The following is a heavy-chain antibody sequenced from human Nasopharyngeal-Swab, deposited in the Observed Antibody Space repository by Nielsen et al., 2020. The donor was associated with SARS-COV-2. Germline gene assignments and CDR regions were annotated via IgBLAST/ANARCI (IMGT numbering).Heavy chain of an antibody. CDR2: VSGRDST. V-gene: IGHV3-23*01. J-gene: IGHJ6*03. D-gene: IGHD1-26*01. Sequence: WIRQPPGKGLEWVSSVSGRDSTYYADSVKGRFTISRDISKNTLYLQMNSLRAEDTAVYYCAKDRNSAYYYYYMDVWGKGTKVTVSS. CDR3: AKDRNSAYYYYYMDV.